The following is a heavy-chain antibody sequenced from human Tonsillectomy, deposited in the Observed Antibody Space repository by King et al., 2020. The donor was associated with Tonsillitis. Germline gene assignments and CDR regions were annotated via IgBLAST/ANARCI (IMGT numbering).Heavy chain of an antibody. V-gene: IGHV5-51*01. CDR2: IYPGDSHT. Sequence: QLVQSGAEVKKPGESLKLSCKGSGYSFTRYWIGWVRQMPGKGLEWMGIIYPGDSHTSYSPSFDGQVTISADKSISTAYLQWSSLKASDTATYYCARHGRTGTEGLVYTIPRYCYFELGGRGTLVTVSS. CDR3: ARHGRTGTEGLVYTIPRYCYFEL. J-gene: IGHJ2*01. CDR1: GYSFTRYW. D-gene: IGHD2-8*01.